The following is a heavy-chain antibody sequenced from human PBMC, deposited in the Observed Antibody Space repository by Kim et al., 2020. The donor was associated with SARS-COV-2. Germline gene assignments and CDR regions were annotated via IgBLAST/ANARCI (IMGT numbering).Heavy chain of an antibody. CDR3: AKVQYSSGWYYYYGMDV. J-gene: IGHJ6*02. CDR1: GFTFSSYG. CDR2: ISYDGSNK. V-gene: IGHV3-30*18. D-gene: IGHD6-19*01. Sequence: GGSLRLSCAASGFTFSSYGMHWVRQAPGKGLEWVAVISYDGSNKYYADSVKGRFTISRDNSKNTLYLQMNSLRAEDTAVYYCAKVQYSSGWYYYYGMDVGGQGTTVTVSS.